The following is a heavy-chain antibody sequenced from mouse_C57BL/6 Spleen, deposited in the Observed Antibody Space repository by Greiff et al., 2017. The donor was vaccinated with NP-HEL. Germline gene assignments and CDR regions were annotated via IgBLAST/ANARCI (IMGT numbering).Heavy chain of an antibody. CDR3: ARTRGVYTNVDD. CDR1: GYSFTDYN. CDR2: INPNYGTT. V-gene: IGHV1-39*01. J-gene: IGHJ2*01. D-gene: IGHD1-3*01. Sequence: EVQLQQSGPVLVKPGASVKISCKASGYSFTDYNMNWVKQSNGQSLEWIGVINPNYGTTSYNQKFKGKAKLTVDKSSSTAYLQRSSLTTEDSAVYDCARTRGVYTNVDDWGQGTTLTVSS.